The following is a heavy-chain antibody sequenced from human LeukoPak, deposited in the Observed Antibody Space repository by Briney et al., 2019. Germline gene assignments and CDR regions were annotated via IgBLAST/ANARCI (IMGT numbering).Heavy chain of an antibody. D-gene: IGHD5-18*01. Sequence: GGSLRLSCAASGFSFSDFYMSWIRQAPGKGLEWIPYISQSGSDINYADSVRGRFTVSRDNAKNSLYLQMNSLRAEDTAVYYCARTARVGDYWGQGTLVTVSS. V-gene: IGHV3-11*01. CDR1: GFSFSDFY. CDR2: ISQSGSDI. J-gene: IGHJ4*02. CDR3: ARTARVGDY.